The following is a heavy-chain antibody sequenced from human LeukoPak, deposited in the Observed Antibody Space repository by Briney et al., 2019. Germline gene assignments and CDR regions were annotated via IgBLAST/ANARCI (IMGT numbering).Heavy chain of an antibody. CDR2: INPNSGGT. CDR3: ASEGASTGSFDY. J-gene: IGHJ4*02. Sequence: ASVKVSCKASGYTFTGYYMHWVRQAPGQGLEWMGWINPNSGGTNYAQKFQGRVTMTRDTPISTAYVEVSRLRSDDTAVYYCASEGASTGSFDYWGQGTLVTVSS. D-gene: IGHD1-26*01. V-gene: IGHV1-2*02. CDR1: GYTFTGYY.